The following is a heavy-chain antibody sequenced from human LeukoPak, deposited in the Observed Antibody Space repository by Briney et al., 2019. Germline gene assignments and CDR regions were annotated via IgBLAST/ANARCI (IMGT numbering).Heavy chain of an antibody. CDR3: ATYPGYTYEVEAPRPARGY. CDR1: GFSFSYYN. Sequence: PGGSLRLSCSASGFSFSYYNMNWVRQAPGKGLEWVSYISSTSTSIYYADSVMGRFSISRDKNSLYLQMNSLRADDTAGYYCATYPGYTYEVEAPRPARGYWGQGTLVTVSS. J-gene: IGHJ4*02. D-gene: IGHD5-18*01. V-gene: IGHV3-48*01. CDR2: ISSTSTSI.